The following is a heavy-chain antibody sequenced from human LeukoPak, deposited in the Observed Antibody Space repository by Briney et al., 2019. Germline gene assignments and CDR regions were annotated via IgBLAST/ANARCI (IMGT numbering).Heavy chain of an antibody. J-gene: IGHJ4*02. CDR2: ISGSGGST. Sequence: TGGSLRLSCAASGFTFSSYAMSWVRQAPGKGLEWVSAISGSGGSTYYADSVKGRFTISRDNSKNTLYLQMNSLRAGDTAVYYCAKLRITMIVVVNPLDYWGQGTLVTVSS. CDR1: GFTFSSYA. CDR3: AKLRITMIVVVNPLDY. D-gene: IGHD3-22*01. V-gene: IGHV3-23*01.